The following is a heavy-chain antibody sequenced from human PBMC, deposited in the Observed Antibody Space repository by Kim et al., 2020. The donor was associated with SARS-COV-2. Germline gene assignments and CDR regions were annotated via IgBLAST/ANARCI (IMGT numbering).Heavy chain of an antibody. V-gene: IGHV3-9*01. CDR3: AKAVAAAGSYYYYGMDV. CDR1: GFTFDDYA. J-gene: IGHJ6*02. CDR2: ISWNSGSI. D-gene: IGHD6-13*01. Sequence: GGSLRLSCAASGFTFDDYAMHWVRQAPGKGLEWVSGISWNSGSIGYADSMKGRFTISRDNAKNSLYLQMNSLRAEDTALYYCAKAVAAAGSYYYYGMDVWGQGTTVTVSS.